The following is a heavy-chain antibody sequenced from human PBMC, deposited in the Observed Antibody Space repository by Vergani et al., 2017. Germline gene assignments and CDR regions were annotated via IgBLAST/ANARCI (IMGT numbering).Heavy chain of an antibody. V-gene: IGHV4-39*01. D-gene: IGHD2-21*02. CDR2: IYYSGST. J-gene: IGHJ6*02. Sequence: QLQLQESGPGLVKPSETLSLTCTVSGGSISSSSYYWGWIRQPPGKWLEWIGSIYYSGSTYYNPSLKSRVTISVDKSKNQFSLKLSSVTAADTAVYYCARHLAYCGGDCYPYYYGMDVWGQXP. CDR1: GGSISSSSYY. CDR3: ARHLAYCGGDCYPYYYGMDV.